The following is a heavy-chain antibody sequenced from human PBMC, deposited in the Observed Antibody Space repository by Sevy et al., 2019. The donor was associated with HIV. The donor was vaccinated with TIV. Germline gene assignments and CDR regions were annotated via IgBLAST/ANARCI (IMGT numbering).Heavy chain of an antibody. CDR3: ARDLGSSWSSYYYYGMDV. V-gene: IGHV4-59*01. D-gene: IGHD6-13*01. CDR2: IYYSGST. Sequence: SETLSLTCTVSGGSISSYYWSWIRQPPGKGLEWIGYIYYSGSTNYNPSLKSRVTISVDTSKNQFSLKLSSVTAVDTAVYYCARDLGSSWSSYYYYGMDVWGQGTTVTVSS. J-gene: IGHJ6*02. CDR1: GGSISSYY.